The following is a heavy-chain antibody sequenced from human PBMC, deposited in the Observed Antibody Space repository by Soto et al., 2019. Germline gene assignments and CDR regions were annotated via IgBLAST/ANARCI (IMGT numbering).Heavy chain of an antibody. CDR2: ISGRGDTP. J-gene: IGHJ4*02. CDR1: GFTFRNYA. CDR3: ARPNHGASKYYFDY. Sequence: EVQLLESGGDLVQPGGSLRLSCAASGFTFRNYAMTWVRQAPGKGLEWVSGISGRGDTPYYADSVKGRFTISRDNSKNTLYLQMSSLGVEATATYFCARPNHGASKYYFDYWGRGTLITVSS. V-gene: IGHV3-23*01. D-gene: IGHD4-17*01.